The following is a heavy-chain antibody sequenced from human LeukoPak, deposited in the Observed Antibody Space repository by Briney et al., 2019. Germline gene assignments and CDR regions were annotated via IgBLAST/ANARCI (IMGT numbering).Heavy chain of an antibody. J-gene: IGHJ6*03. CDR2: IYYSGST. CDR1: GGSFSDYY. Sequence: SETLSLTCAVSGGSFSDYYWNWIRQPPGKGLEWIGYIYYSGSTDYNPSLKSRVTISVDTSKNQFSLKLSSVTAADTAVYYCARVLKLSTVNYYYYYMDVWGKGTTVTISS. V-gene: IGHV4-59*01. D-gene: IGHD1-1*01. CDR3: ARVLKLSTVNYYYYYMDV.